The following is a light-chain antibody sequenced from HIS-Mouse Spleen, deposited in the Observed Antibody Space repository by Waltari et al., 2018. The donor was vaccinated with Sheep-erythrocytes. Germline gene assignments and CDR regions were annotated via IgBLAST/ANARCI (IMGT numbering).Light chain of an antibody. CDR2: DAS. CDR3: QQRSNWPPT. CDR1: QIVSSY. V-gene: IGKV3-11*01. Sequence: ELVLTQSPATLSLPPGERATPPCRAIQIVSSYLAWYQQKPGQAPRLLIYDASNRATGIPARFSGSGSGTDFTLTISSLEPEDFAVYYCQQRSNWPPTFGQGTKVEIK. J-gene: IGKJ1*01.